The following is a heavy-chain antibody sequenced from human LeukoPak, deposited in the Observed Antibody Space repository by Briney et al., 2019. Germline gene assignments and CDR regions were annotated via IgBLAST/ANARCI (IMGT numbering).Heavy chain of an antibody. CDR3: ARVLNYYDSSGYYFSY. V-gene: IGHV3-23*01. CDR2: ISDSGGST. D-gene: IGHD3-22*01. J-gene: IGHJ4*02. CDR1: EFTFSSYA. Sequence: GGSLRLSCAASEFTFSSYAMSWVRQAPGKGLEWVSVISDSGGSTYYTDSVKGRFTISRDNSKNTLYLQMNSLRVEDTAVYYCARVLNYYDSSGYYFSYWGQGTLVTVSS.